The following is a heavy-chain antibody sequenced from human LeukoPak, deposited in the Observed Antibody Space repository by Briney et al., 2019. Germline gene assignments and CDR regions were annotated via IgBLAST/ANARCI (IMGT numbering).Heavy chain of an antibody. CDR3: AKDVIRGAISYFES. Sequence: GSLEISCAGSGFLFGGYSMNRVRPAPGKGLEWPSYISPSGENRLYADSVQGRFNISRDNSKNTLFLEVNSLRAEDTAVYYCAKDVIRGAISYFESWGQGTPVVVSS. D-gene: IGHD3-10*01. CDR2: ISPSGENR. V-gene: IGHV3-23*01. CDR1: GFLFGGYS. J-gene: IGHJ4*02.